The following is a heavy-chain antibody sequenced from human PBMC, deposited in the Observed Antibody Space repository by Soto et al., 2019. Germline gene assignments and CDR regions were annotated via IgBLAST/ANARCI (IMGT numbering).Heavy chain of an antibody. D-gene: IGHD3-3*01. CDR3: ARGRKYYDFFSGYSHPRYYFNY. CDR1: GGSFSGYC. Sequence: PAETLSLTCAVYGGSFSGYCWSWIRQPPGKGLEWIGEINHSGRTNYNPSLKSRVTISVDTSKSQFSLKLSSVTAADTAVYYCARGRKYYDFFSGYSHPRYYFNYWGQGPLVTVSS. CDR2: INHSGRT. J-gene: IGHJ4*02. V-gene: IGHV4-34*01.